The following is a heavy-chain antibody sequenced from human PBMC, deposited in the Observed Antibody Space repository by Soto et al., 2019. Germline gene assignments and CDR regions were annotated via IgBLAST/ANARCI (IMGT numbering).Heavy chain of an antibody. J-gene: IGHJ4*02. V-gene: IGHV3-43*01. Sequence: EVQLVESGGVVVQPGGSLRLSCAASGFTFDDYTMHWVRQAPGKGLEWVSLISWDGGSTYYADSVKGRLTISRDNSKNSLYLQMNSLRTEDTALYYCAKDTNGDLDYWGQGTLVTVSS. CDR1: GFTFDDYT. D-gene: IGHD7-27*01. CDR3: AKDTNGDLDY. CDR2: ISWDGGST.